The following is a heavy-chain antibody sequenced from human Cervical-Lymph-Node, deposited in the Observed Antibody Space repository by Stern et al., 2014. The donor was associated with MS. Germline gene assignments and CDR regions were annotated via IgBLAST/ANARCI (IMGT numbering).Heavy chain of an antibody. J-gene: IGHJ4*02. CDR2: ISYDGNHK. CDR3: ARDYEDTSMLFDH. CDR1: GFTFSSYG. V-gene: IGHV3-30*03. D-gene: IGHD2-8*01. Sequence: VQLVESGGAVVQPGRSLRLSCAASGFTFSSYGMHCVRQAPGKGLEWVTVISYDGNHKYYAASVKCRFTISRDNSKNTLHLQMNSVTPDDTAIYYCARDYEDTSMLFDHWGQGTLVTVSS.